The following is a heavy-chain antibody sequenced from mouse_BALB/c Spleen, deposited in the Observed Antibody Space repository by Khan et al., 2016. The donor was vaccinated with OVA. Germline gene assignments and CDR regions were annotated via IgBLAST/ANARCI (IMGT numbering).Heavy chain of an antibody. V-gene: IGHV3-2*02. D-gene: IGHD1-2*01. CDR2: ISYSGST. CDR3: ARTARIKY. Sequence: EVQLQESGPGLVKPSQSLYLTCTVTGYSITSGYGWNWIRQFPGNKLEWMGYISYSGSTTYNPSLKSRISITRDTSKNQFFLQLNSVTTEDTATYYCARTARIKYWGQGTTLTVSS. J-gene: IGHJ2*01. CDR1: GYSITSGYG.